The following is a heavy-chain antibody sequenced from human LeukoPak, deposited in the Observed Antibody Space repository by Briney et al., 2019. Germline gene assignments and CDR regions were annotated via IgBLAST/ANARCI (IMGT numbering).Heavy chain of an antibody. CDR3: ARDQAYCGGDCYFDF. CDR2: IYHSGST. V-gene: IGHV4-38-2*02. D-gene: IGHD2-21*02. CDR1: DYSISSAYY. Sequence: SETLSLTCAVSDYSISSAYYWGWIRPPPGKGLEWIGSIYHSGSTDYNPSLKSRVTISVDTSKNQFSLKLRSVTAADTAVYYCARDQAYCGGDCYFDFWGQGTLVTVSS. J-gene: IGHJ4*02.